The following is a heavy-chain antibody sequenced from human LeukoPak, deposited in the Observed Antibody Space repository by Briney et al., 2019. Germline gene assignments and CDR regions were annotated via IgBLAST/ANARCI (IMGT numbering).Heavy chain of an antibody. D-gene: IGHD2-15*01. CDR1: GGSISSSSYY. V-gene: IGHV4-39*07. J-gene: IGHJ4*02. Sequence: PSETLSLTCTVSGGSISSSSYYWGWIRQPPGKGLEWIGSIYYSGSTYYNPSLKSRVTISVDTSKNQFSLKLSSVTAADTAVYYCAREDCSGGSCYSGASDYWGQGTLVTVSS. CDR2: IYYSGST. CDR3: AREDCSGGSCYSGASDY.